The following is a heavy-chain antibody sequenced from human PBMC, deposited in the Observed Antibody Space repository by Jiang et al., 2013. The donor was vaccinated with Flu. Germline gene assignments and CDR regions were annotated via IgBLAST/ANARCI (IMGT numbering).Heavy chain of an antibody. CDR3: ARADLGYCSGGSCYGLGY. V-gene: IGHV1-69*04. CDR2: IIPILGIA. CDR1: GGTFSSYA. J-gene: IGHJ4*02. D-gene: IGHD2-15*01. Sequence: KPGSSVKVSCKASGGTFSSYAISWVRQAPGQGLEWMGRIIPILGIANYAQKFQGRVTITADKSTSTAYMELSSLRSEDTAVYYCARADLGYCSGGSCYGLGYWGQGTLVTVSS.